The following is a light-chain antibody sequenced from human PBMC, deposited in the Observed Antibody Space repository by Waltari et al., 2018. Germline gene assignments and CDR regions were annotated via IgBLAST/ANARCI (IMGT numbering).Light chain of an antibody. CDR3: GSYGGSNNYV. CDR2: EVF. CDR1: SNDIGSYNY. J-gene: IGLJ1*01. Sequence: QSALTQPPSASGSPGQSVTISCTGTSNDIGSYNYVSWYQQYPGKAPKLVIYEVFQRPAGVPVRFSGSKSGNTASLTVSGLQIEDEADYYCGSYGGSNNYVFGTGTTVTVL. V-gene: IGLV2-8*01.